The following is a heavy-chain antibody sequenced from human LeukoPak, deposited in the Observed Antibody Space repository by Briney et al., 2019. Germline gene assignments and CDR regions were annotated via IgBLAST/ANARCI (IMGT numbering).Heavy chain of an antibody. CDR1: GFTFNNFY. CDR3: VRVTEN. CDR2: INGDGSET. J-gene: IGHJ1*01. Sequence: GGSLRLSREASGFTFNNFYMHWARQAPGEGLVWVARINGDGSETNYADSVKGRFTISRDNAKKKLYLQMNSLRAEDTAVYYCVRVTENWGQGTVVTVSS. V-gene: IGHV3-74*01.